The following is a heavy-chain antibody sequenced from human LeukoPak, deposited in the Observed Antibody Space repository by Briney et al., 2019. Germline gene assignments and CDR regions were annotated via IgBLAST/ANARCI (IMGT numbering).Heavy chain of an antibody. CDR1: GFTVSSNY. D-gene: IGHD3-10*01. CDR3: AKDALWFGELFFDY. J-gene: IGHJ4*02. V-gene: IGHV3-53*01. Sequence: GGSLRLSCAASGFTVSSNYMSWVRQAPGKGLEWVSVIYSGGSTYYADSVKGRFTISRDNSKNTLYLQMNSLRAEDTAVYYCAKDALWFGELFFDYWGQGTLVTVSS. CDR2: IYSGGST.